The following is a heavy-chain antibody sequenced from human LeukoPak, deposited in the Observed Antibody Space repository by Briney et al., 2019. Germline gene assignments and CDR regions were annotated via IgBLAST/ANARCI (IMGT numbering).Heavy chain of an antibody. V-gene: IGHV3-43*02. J-gene: IGHJ4*02. CDR2: ISGDGGSK. CDR3: ATDCSGNTCYSL. CDR1: GFTFNDFA. D-gene: IGHD2-15*01. Sequence: PGGSLRLSCGLSGFTFNDFAMNWIPQAPGEGLEGVSFISGDGGSKYYADSVKGRFTISRDNSRNSLYLQMNSLRLGDAALYYCATDCSGNTCYSLWGQGTLVTVSS.